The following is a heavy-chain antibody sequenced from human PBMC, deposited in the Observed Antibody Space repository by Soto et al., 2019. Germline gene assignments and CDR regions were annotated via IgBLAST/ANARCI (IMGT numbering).Heavy chain of an antibody. Sequence: QVQLVQSGAEVKKPGASVKVSCKASGYTFTSYDINWVRQATGQGLEWMGWMNPNSANTDYAQKFQGRVTTTRTTSISTAYMELSSVRSEDTAVYYCARDQANYGMDVWGQGTTVTVSS. CDR3: ARDQANYGMDV. J-gene: IGHJ6*02. V-gene: IGHV1-8*01. CDR2: MNPNSANT. CDR1: GYTFTSYD.